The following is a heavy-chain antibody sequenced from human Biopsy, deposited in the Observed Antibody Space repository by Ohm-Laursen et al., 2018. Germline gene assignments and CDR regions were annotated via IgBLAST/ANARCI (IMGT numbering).Heavy chain of an antibody. Sequence: ASVKVSCKASGYNFNAYYMQWVRQAPGQGLEWTGWINPNNGGTNYAHKFQGRVTMTRDTSISTAYMHLSGLTSDDTAVYYCARLAYSEYRRDPLDVWGQGTMVTVSS. CDR2: INPNNGGT. CDR1: GYNFNAYY. J-gene: IGHJ3*01. D-gene: IGHD5-18*01. V-gene: IGHV1-2*02. CDR3: ARLAYSEYRRDPLDV.